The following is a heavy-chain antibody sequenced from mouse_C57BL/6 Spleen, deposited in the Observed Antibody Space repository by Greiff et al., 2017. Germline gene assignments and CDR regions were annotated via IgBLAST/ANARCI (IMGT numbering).Heavy chain of an antibody. Sequence: EVKVIESGGGLVKPGGSLKLSCAASGFTFSSYAMSWVRQTPEKRLEWVATISDGGSYTYYPDNVKGRFTISRDNAKNNLYLQMSHLKSEDTAMYYCARDQSPWYFDVWGTGTTVTVSS. V-gene: IGHV5-4*01. J-gene: IGHJ1*03. CDR1: GFTFSSYA. CDR2: ISDGGSYT. CDR3: ARDQSPWYFDV.